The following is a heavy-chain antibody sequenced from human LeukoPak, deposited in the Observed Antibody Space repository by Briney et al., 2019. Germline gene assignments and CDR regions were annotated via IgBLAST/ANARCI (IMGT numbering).Heavy chain of an antibody. CDR1: GGSISSTSYY. Sequence: SETLSLTCTVSGGSISSTSYYWGWIRQPPGKGLEWIGSIYCSGSTYYNPSLKSRVTISVDTSKNQFSLKLTSVTAADTAVYYCARAARDSSGYYHPYWGQGTLVTVSS. CDR2: IYCSGST. V-gene: IGHV4-39*07. J-gene: IGHJ4*02. D-gene: IGHD3-22*01. CDR3: ARAARDSSGYYHPY.